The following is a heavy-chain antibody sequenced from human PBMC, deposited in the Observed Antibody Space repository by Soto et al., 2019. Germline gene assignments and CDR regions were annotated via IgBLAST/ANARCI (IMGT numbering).Heavy chain of an antibody. Sequence: GGSLRLSCSASGFTFSSYDMHWVRQGPGKGLEWVSAIGTAGDTNYAGSVKGRFTISRENAKNSLYLQMNSLRAGDTAIYFCARAIGPTLFDYWGQGTLVTV. D-gene: IGHD3-22*01. J-gene: IGHJ4*02. CDR3: ARAIGPTLFDY. CDR2: IGTAGDT. V-gene: IGHV3-13*04. CDR1: GFTFSSYD.